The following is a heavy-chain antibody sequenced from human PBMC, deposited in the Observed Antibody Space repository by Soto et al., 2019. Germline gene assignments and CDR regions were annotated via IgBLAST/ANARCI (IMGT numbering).Heavy chain of an antibody. V-gene: IGHV4-31*03. CDR3: AREPDYYYGSGSYLDAFDI. CDR1: GGSISSGGYY. Sequence: QVQLQESGPGLVKPSQTLSLTCTVSGGSISSGGYYWSWIRQHPGKGLEWIGYIYYSGSTYYNPDLQSRVTISVDTSKNQSALKLSSVTAADTAVYYCAREPDYYYGSGSYLDAFDIWGQGTMVTVSS. CDR2: IYYSGST. J-gene: IGHJ3*02. D-gene: IGHD3-10*01.